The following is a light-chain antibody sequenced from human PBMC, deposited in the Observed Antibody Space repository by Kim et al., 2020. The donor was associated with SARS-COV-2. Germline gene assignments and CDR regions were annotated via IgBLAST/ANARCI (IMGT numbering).Light chain of an antibody. CDR1: SSDVGSYNL. J-gene: IGLJ3*02. Sequence: QSALTQPASVSGSPGQSITISCTGTSSDVGSYNLVSWYQQHPGKAPKLMIYEVNKRPSGVSNRFSGSKSGNTASLTITGLQAEEEADYYCRSYAGSSNFVVCGGGTQLTVL. V-gene: IGLV2-23*02. CDR2: EVN. CDR3: RSYAGSSNFVV.